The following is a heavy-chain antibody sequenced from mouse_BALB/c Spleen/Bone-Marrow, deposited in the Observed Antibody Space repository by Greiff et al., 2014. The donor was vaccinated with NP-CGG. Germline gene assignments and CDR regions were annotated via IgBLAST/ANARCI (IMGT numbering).Heavy chain of an antibody. J-gene: IGHJ1*01. CDR1: GFTFSGYA. CDR2: ISSGGST. Sequence: EVQLVESGGGLVKPGGSLKLSCAASGFTFSGYAMSWVRQTPEKRLEWVASISSGGSTFYPDSVKGRFTISRDSARNILYLQMSSLRSEDTAMYYCARRKTTILTTFYWYFDVWGAGTTVTVSS. D-gene: IGHD2-5*01. CDR3: ARRKTTILTTFYWYFDV. V-gene: IGHV5-6-5*01.